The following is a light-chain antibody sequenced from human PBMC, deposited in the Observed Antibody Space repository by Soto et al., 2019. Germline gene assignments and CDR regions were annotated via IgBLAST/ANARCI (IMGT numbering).Light chain of an antibody. CDR1: SSNIGAGYD. Sequence: QSVLTQPPSVSGAPGQRVTISCTGSSSNIGAGYDVHWYQQLPGTAPKLLIYGNNNRPSGVPDRFSGSKSGTSASLAITGLQAEDETDYYCQSYDSSLDVVFSGGTKLTVL. J-gene: IGLJ2*01. CDR2: GNN. V-gene: IGLV1-40*01. CDR3: QSYDSSLDVV.